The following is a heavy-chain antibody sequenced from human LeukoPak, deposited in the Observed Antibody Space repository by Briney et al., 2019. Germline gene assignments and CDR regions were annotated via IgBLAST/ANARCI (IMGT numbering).Heavy chain of an antibody. Sequence: GASVKVSCKASGYTYTSYGISWVRQAPGQGLEWMGWINTNTGNPTYAQGFTGRFVFSLDTSVSTAYLQISSLRAEDTAVYYCARAPRKKKILWFGELRGAFDIWGQGTMVTVSS. D-gene: IGHD3-10*01. V-gene: IGHV7-4-1*02. CDR2: INTNTGNP. CDR3: ARAPRKKKILWFGELRGAFDI. J-gene: IGHJ3*02. CDR1: GYTYTSYG.